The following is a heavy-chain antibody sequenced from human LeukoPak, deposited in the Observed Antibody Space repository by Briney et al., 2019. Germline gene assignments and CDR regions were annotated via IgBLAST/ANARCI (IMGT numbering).Heavy chain of an antibody. Sequence: SQTLSLTCTVSGGSISSGGYYWSWIRQPPGKGLEWIGYIYHSGSTYYNPSLKSRVTISVDRSKNQFSLKLSSVTAADTAVYYCARDLGDRSRAYFAFDYWGQGTLVTVSS. CDR1: GGSISSGGYY. CDR3: ARDLGDRSRAYFAFDY. V-gene: IGHV4-30-2*01. J-gene: IGHJ4*02. CDR2: IYHSGST. D-gene: IGHD2/OR15-2a*01.